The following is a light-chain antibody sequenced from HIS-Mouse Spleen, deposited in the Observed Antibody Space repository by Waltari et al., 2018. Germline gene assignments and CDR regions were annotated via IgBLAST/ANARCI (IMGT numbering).Light chain of an antibody. Sequence: QSALTQPASVSGSPGQSITISCTGTSSDVGRYNLGTWYQQHPGKAPKLMIYEGSKRPSGVSNRFSGSKSGNTASLTISGLQAEDEADYYCCSYAGSSTFEVFGGGTKLTVL. CDR1: SSDVGRYNL. V-gene: IGLV2-23*03. J-gene: IGLJ2*01. CDR3: CSYAGSSTFEV. CDR2: EGS.